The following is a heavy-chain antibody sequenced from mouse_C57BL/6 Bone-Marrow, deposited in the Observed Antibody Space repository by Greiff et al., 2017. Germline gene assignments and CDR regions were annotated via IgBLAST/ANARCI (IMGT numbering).Heavy chain of an antibody. V-gene: IGHV1-64*01. Sequence: QVQLQQPGAELVKPGASVKLSCKASGYTFTSYWMHWVKQRPGQGLEWIGMIHPNSGSTNYNEKFKSKATLTVDKSSSTAYMQLSSLTSEDSAVNESARYGSRYDYAMDDWGQGTSVTVSS. D-gene: IGHD1-1*01. CDR1: GYTFTSYW. CDR2: IHPNSGST. CDR3: ARYGSRYDYAMDD. J-gene: IGHJ4*01.